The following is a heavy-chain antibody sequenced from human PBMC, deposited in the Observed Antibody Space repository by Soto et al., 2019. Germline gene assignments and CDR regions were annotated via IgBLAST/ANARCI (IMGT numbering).Heavy chain of an antibody. CDR2: LSSTGAST. Sequence: PGGFLRLSCAASGFTFGTFAMSWVRQAPGKGLEWVSTLSSTGASTYYADSVKGRFTISRDTSKNTLYLQMNSLRAEDTAVYYCAKRDTGSGSAQYYFDFWGQGALVTVSS. CDR1: GFTFGTFA. CDR3: AKRDTGSGSAQYYFDF. V-gene: IGHV3-23*01. J-gene: IGHJ4*02. D-gene: IGHD3-10*01.